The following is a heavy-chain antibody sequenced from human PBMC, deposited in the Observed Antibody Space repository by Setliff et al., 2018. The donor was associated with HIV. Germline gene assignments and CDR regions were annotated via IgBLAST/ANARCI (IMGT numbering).Heavy chain of an antibody. CDR1: GYTFTNSD. CDR3: ARMGLRELDYYYGMDV. Sequence: ASVKVSCKASGYTFTNSDINWVRQAPGQGLEYMGIINPSDGTTDYTQKFQDRVTITRDTSASTAYMELSSLRSEDTAVYYCARMGLRELDYYYGMDVWGQGTTVTVSS. J-gene: IGHJ6*02. D-gene: IGHD3-16*01. CDR2: INPSDGTT. V-gene: IGHV1-46*01.